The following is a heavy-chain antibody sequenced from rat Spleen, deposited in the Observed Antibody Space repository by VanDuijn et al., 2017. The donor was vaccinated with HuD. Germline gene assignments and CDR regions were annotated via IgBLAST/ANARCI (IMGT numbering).Heavy chain of an antibody. D-gene: IGHD1-2*01. V-gene: IGHV3-1*01. CDR3: AMSGYYSSYTRLMDA. CDR2: ISYSGST. Sequence: EVQLQESGPGLVKPSQSLSLTCSVTGYSITSNYWGWIRTFPGNKMEWIGHISYSGSTSYNPSLKSRISITRDTSKNQFFLQVNSVTTEDTATYYCAMSGYYSSYTRLMDAWGQGASVTVSS. CDR1: GYSITSNY. J-gene: IGHJ4*01.